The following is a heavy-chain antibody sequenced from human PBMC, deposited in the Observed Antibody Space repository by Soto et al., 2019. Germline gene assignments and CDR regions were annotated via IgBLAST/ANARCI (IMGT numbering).Heavy chain of an antibody. V-gene: IGHV3-23*01. CDR2: ISGSGGST. D-gene: IGHD6-19*01. J-gene: IGHJ4*02. Sequence: ELQLLESGGGLVQPGGSLRLSCAASGFNFSRYAMTWVLQAPGKGLEWVSAISGSGGSTYYADSVKGRFTISRDNAQNTLYLQMNSMRAEDTAVYYCAKVGGIAVAVGHWGPGNLVNVSS. CDR3: AKVGGIAVAVGH. CDR1: GFNFSRYA.